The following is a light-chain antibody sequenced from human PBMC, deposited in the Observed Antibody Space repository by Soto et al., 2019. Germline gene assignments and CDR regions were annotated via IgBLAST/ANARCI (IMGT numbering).Light chain of an antibody. CDR3: QQYNTYWT. V-gene: IGKV1-17*01. J-gene: IGKJ1*01. CDR2: AAS. CDR1: QGIRND. Sequence: DIQITQSPSSLSASVGDRVTITCRASQGIRNDLGWYQQKPGKAPKRLIYAASSLQSGVPSRLSGSGSGTEFTLTIRSLQPEDSATYYCQQYNTYWTFGQGTKVDIK.